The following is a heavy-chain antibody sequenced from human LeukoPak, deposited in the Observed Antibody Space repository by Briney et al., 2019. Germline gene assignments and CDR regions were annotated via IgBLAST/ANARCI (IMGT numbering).Heavy chain of an antibody. D-gene: IGHD5-18*01. CDR3: ARTPGGVDTAMVPDY. CDR2: ISSSSSYI. Sequence: GGSLRLSCAASGFTFSSYSMSWVRQAPGKGLEWVSSISSSSSYIYYADSVKGRFTISRDNAKNSLYLQMNSLRAEDTAVYYCARTPGGVDTAMVPDYWGQGTLVTVSS. V-gene: IGHV3-21*01. J-gene: IGHJ4*02. CDR1: GFTFSSYS.